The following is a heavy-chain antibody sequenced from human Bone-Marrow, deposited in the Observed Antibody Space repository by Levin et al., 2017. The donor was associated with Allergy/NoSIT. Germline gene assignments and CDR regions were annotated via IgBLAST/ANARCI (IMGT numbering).Heavy chain of an antibody. D-gene: IGHD6-13*01. CDR1: GFTVSSHY. Sequence: PSGGSLRLSCAVSGFTVSSHYMSWVRQAPGEGLEWVSIIYYGGDTFYADSVKGRFTISRDNSKNTLYLQLNSLRVEDTAIYYCARDPEGIAAPPTTFWGQGTLVTVSS. CDR3: ARDPEGIAAPPTTF. J-gene: IGHJ4*02. V-gene: IGHV3-66*02. CDR2: IYYGGDT.